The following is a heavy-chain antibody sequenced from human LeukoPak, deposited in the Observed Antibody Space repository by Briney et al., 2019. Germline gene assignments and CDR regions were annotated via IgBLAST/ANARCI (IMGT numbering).Heavy chain of an antibody. CDR1: GFTFSGYA. J-gene: IGHJ4*02. Sequence: GGSLRLSCAASGFTFSGYAMSWVRQAPGKGLEWVSAISGSGGSTYYADSVKGRFTISRDNSKNTLYLQMNSLRAEDTAVYYCAKAPHFIAVAGTNYYFDYWGQGTLVTVSS. D-gene: IGHD6-19*01. CDR3: AKAPHFIAVAGTNYYFDY. CDR2: ISGSGGST. V-gene: IGHV3-23*01.